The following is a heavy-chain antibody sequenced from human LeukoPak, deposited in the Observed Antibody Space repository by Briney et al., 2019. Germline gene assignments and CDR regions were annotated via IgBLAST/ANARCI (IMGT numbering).Heavy chain of an antibody. Sequence: PSETLSLTCAVYGGSFSGYYWSWIRQPPGKGLEWIGEINHSGSTNCNPSLKSRVTISVDTSKNQFSLKLSSVTAADTAVYYCAKVRSGYLEYYFDYWGQGTLVTVSS. D-gene: IGHD3-22*01. CDR1: GGSFSGYY. J-gene: IGHJ4*02. V-gene: IGHV4-34*01. CDR2: INHSGST. CDR3: AKVRSGYLEYYFDY.